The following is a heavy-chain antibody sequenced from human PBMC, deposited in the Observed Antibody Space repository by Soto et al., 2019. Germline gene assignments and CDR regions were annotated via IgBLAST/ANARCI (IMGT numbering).Heavy chain of an antibody. V-gene: IGHV3-15*01. CDR3: TTEQSGGRDWYVGWLDQ. Sequence: GGSLRLSCVASGFSFNNAWMSWVRQAPGKGPEWVGRIKSKTDGGTPDYAAPVKGRFTISRDDSKNTLYLQMNSLKNDDTAVYYCTTEQSGGRDWYVGWLDQWGKGALGTV. D-gene: IGHD6-19*01. CDR1: GFSFNNAW. J-gene: IGHJ5*02. CDR2: IKSKTDGGTP.